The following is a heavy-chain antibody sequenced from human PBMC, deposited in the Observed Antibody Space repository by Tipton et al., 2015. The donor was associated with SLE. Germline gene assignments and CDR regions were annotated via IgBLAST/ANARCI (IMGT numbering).Heavy chain of an antibody. CDR1: GFSFGDHT. V-gene: IGHV3-23*03. D-gene: IGHD2-2*02. Sequence: GSLRLSCAASGFSFGDHTMTWVRQAPGKGLEWVSVIYSGGNTNSAESVKGRFSISRDTSKNTVYLHMTSLRTEDTAVYYCAKGPGEGAIDYGGQGTLVTVSS. J-gene: IGHJ4*02. CDR3: AKGPGEGAIDY. CDR2: IYSGGNT.